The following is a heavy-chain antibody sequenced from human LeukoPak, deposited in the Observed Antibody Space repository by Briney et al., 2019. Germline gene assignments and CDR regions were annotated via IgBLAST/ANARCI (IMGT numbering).Heavy chain of an antibody. CDR3: ARLLAGCPGGRCRAHFDY. V-gene: IGHV4-34*01. CDR2: INHSGST. CDR1: GGSFSGYY. J-gene: IGHJ4*02. D-gene: IGHD2-15*01. Sequence: PSETLSLTCAVHGGSFSGYYWSWIRQPPGKGLEWIGEINHSGSTNYNPSLKSRVTISVDTSKNQFSLNLSSVTAADTAVYHCARLLAGCPGGRCRAHFDYWGQGTLVTVSS.